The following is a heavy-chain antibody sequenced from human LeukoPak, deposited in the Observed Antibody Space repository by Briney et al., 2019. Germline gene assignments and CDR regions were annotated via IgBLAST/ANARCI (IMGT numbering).Heavy chain of an antibody. V-gene: IGHV3-53*01. CDR3: AREPIDYYDSSGYYDY. CDR1: GFTVSSNY. CDR2: IYSGGST. J-gene: IGHJ4*02. Sequence: GGSLRLSCAASGFTVSSNYMSWVRQAPGKGLGWVSVIYSGGSTYYADSVKGRFTISRDNSKNTLYLQMNSLRAEDTAVYYCAREPIDYYDSSGYYDYWGQGTLVTVSS. D-gene: IGHD3-22*01.